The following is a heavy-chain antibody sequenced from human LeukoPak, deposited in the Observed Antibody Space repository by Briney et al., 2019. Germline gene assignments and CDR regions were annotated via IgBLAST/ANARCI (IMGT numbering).Heavy chain of an antibody. V-gene: IGHV4-59*08. D-gene: IGHD6-19*01. CDR2: IYYSGST. CDR1: GGSISSYY. CDR3: ARHRGEWLVFFDY. J-gene: IGHJ4*02. Sequence: SETLSLTCTVSGGSISSYYWSWIRQPPGKGLEWIGYIYYSGSTNYNPSLKSRVTISVDTSKNQFSLKLSSVTAADTAVYYCARHRGEWLVFFDYWGQGTTVTVSS.